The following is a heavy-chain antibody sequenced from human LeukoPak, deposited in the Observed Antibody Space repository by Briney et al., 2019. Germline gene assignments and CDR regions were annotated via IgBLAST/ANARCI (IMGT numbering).Heavy chain of an antibody. J-gene: IGHJ4*02. CDR1: GYTFTDYY. V-gene: IGHV1-2*06. CDR3: AREGTGYSSSWYDY. CDR2: INPNSGGT. D-gene: IGHD6-13*01. Sequence: GASVRVSCKASGYTFTDYYMHWVREAPGQGLEWMGRINPNSGGTNYAQKFQGRVTMTRDTSISTAYMELSRLRSDDTAVYYCAREGTGYSSSWYDYWGQGTLVTVSS.